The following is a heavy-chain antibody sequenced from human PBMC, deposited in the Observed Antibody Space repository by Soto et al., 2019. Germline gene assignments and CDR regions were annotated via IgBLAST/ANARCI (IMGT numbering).Heavy chain of an antibody. D-gene: IGHD1-26*01. CDR2: INPSGGST. Sequence: ASVKVSCEASGYTLTSNYMHWVRQAPGQGLEWMGIINPSGGSTSYAQKFQGRVTMTRDTSSNTAYMDLTSLGSDDTAVYYCARDIVGATTVYFDSWGQGTLVTVSS. CDR3: ARDIVGATTVYFDS. V-gene: IGHV1-46*01. J-gene: IGHJ4*02. CDR1: GYTLTSNY.